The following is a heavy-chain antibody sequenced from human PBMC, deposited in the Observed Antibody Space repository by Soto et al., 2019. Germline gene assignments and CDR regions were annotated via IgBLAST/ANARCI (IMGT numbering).Heavy chain of an antibody. CDR3: ARDGGGSGYDNYYYYYGMDV. V-gene: IGHV1-2*02. CDR1: GYTFTGYY. Sequence: AASVKVSCKASGYTFTGYYMHWVRQAPGQGLEWMGWINPNSGGTNYAQKFQGRVTMTRDTSISTAYMELSRLRSDDTAVYYCARDGGGSGYDNYYYYYGMDVWGQGTTVTVSS. CDR2: INPNSGGT. J-gene: IGHJ6*02. D-gene: IGHD5-12*01.